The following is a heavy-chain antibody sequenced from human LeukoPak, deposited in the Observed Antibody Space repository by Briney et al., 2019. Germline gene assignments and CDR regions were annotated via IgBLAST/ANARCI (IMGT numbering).Heavy chain of an antibody. Sequence: GGSLRLSCAASGFTFSSYAMHWVRQAPGKGLEYVSAISSNGGSTYYANSVKGRFTISRDNSKNTLYLQMGSLRAEDMAVYYCAREAYDSSGYYSGYYFDYWGQGTLVTVSS. D-gene: IGHD3-22*01. J-gene: IGHJ4*02. CDR2: ISSNGGST. CDR3: AREAYDSSGYYSGYYFDY. CDR1: GFTFSSYA. V-gene: IGHV3-64*01.